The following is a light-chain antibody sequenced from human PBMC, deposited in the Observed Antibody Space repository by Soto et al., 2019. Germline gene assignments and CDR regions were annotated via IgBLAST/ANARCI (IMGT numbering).Light chain of an antibody. CDR1: QGVSSY. Sequence: IQLTQSPSSLSASVGDRVTISCRASQGVSSYLVWYQQKPGKAPKLLIYAASTLQSGVPSRFSGSGSCTDFTLTISSLQPEDFATYYCQQFNNYPLTFGGGTKVEIK. CDR2: AAS. CDR3: QQFNNYPLT. J-gene: IGKJ4*01. V-gene: IGKV1-9*01.